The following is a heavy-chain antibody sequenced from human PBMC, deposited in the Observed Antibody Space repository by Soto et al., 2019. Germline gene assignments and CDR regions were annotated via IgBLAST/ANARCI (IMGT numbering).Heavy chain of an antibody. Sequence: QVQLVQSGAEVKKPGSSVKVSCKASGGTFSSYAISWVRQAPGQGLEWMGGFIPIFGAANYAQKFQGRVTITADDSTSTAYMELSSLRSEDTAVYYCARHVPAAGYYYGMDVWGQGTTVTVSS. CDR1: GGTFSSYA. CDR3: ARHVPAAGYYYGMDV. J-gene: IGHJ6*02. V-gene: IGHV1-69*12. CDR2: FIPIFGAA. D-gene: IGHD2-2*01.